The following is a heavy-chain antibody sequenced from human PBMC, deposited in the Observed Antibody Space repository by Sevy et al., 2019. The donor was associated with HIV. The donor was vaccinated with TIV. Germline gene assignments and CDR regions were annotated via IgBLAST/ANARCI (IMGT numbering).Heavy chain of an antibody. Sequence: SDTLSLTCAVSGGSISSGGYSWSWIRQPPGKGLEWIGYIYHSGSTYYNPSLKSRVTISVDRSKNQFSLKLSSVTAADTAVYYCARDKGDFGYFDYWGQGTLVTVSS. CDR3: ARDKGDFGYFDY. CDR1: GGSISSGGYS. CDR2: IYHSGST. J-gene: IGHJ4*02. D-gene: IGHD2-21*01. V-gene: IGHV4-30-2*01.